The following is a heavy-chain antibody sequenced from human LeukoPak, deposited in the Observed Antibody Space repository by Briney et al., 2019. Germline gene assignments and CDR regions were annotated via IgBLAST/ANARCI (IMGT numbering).Heavy chain of an antibody. V-gene: IGHV4-30-2*01. CDR2: IYHSGST. J-gene: IGHJ4*02. D-gene: IGHD6-13*01. Sequence: PSQTLSLTCTVSGGSISSGGYYWSWIWQPPGKGLEWIGYIYHSGSTYYNPSLKSRVTISVDRSKNQFSLKLSSVTAADTAVYYCATGIAAAGTVDYWGQGTLVTVSS. CDR3: ATGIAAAGTVDY. CDR1: GGSISSGGYY.